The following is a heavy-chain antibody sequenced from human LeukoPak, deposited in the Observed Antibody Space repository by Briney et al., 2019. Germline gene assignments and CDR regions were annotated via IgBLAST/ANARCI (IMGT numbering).Heavy chain of an antibody. Sequence: PGGSLRLSCAASRFTFSSYAMSWVRQAPGKGLEWVSAISGSGGSTYYADSVKGRFTISRDNSKNTLYLHMNSLRAEDTAVYYCAKQEKYCSSTSCYNYYYYGMDVWGQGTTVTVSS. D-gene: IGHD2-2*02. CDR1: RFTFSSYA. CDR3: AKQEKYCSSTSCYNYYYYGMDV. V-gene: IGHV3-23*01. CDR2: ISGSGGST. J-gene: IGHJ6*02.